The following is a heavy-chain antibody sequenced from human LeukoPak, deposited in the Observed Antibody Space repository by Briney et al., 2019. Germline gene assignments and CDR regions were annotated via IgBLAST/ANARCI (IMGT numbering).Heavy chain of an antibody. V-gene: IGHV1-2*02. J-gene: IGHJ5*02. D-gene: IGHD3-22*01. CDR3: ARDGRITMINWFDP. CDR2: INPNSGGT. CDR1: GYTFTGYY. Sequence: ASVKVSCEASGYTFTGYYMHWVRQAPGQGLEWMGWINPNSGGTNYAQKFQGRVTMTRDTSISTAYMELSRLRSDDTAVYYCARDGRITMINWFDPWGQGTLVTVSS.